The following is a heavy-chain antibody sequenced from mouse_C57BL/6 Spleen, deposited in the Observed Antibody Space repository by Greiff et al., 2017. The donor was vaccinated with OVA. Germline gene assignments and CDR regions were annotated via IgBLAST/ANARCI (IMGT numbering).Heavy chain of an antibody. CDR2: IDPSDSYT. CDR3: ATTEG. J-gene: IGHJ2*01. V-gene: IGHV1-50*01. D-gene: IGHD1-1*01. CDR1: GYTFTSYW. Sequence: VQLQQSGAELVKPGASVKLSCKASGYTFTSYWMQWVKQRPGQGLEWIGEIDPSDSYTNYNQKFKGKATLTVDTSSSTAYMQLSSLTSEDSAVYYCATTEGWGQGTTLTVSS.